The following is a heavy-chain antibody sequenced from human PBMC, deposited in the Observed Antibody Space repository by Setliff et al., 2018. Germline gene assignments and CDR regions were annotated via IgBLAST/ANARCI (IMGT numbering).Heavy chain of an antibody. CDR3: ARTGTYRYFDS. D-gene: IGHD1-1*01. CDR2: VYYTGSA. J-gene: IGHJ4*02. CDR1: GGSISGSSHY. Sequence: SETLSLTCTVSGGSISGSSHYWAWIRQSPGKGLEWLGDVYYTGSAHWNPSLASRLTISVDTSKNQFSLQLTSVTAADTAVYYCARTGTYRYFDSWGQGTRVTVSS. V-gene: IGHV4-39*01.